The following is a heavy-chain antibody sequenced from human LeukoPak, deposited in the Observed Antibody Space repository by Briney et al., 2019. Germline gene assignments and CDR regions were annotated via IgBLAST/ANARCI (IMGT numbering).Heavy chain of an antibody. CDR1: GGSISSSSSY. D-gene: IGHD6-13*01. J-gene: IGHJ4*02. V-gene: IGHV4-61*01. CDR3: TRVDNIAAVDY. CDR2: IFYSGST. Sequence: SETLSLTCTVSGGSISSSSSYWSWIRQPPGKGLEWIGYIFYSGSTNYNPSLKSRVTISVDTSKNQFSLKLNSVTAADTAVYYCTRVDNIAAVDYWGQGTLVTVSS.